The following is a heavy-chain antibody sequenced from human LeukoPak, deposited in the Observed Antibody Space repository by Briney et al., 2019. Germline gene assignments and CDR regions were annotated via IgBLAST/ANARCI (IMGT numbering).Heavy chain of an antibody. CDR1: GFTLSTYA. Sequence: GGSLRLSCAASGFTLSTYAMSWVRQTPGKGLEWVSYISSSGSTIYYADSVKGRFTISRDNAKNSLYLQMNSLRAEDTAVYYCAELGITMIGGVWGKGTTVTISS. J-gene: IGHJ6*04. V-gene: IGHV3-48*03. D-gene: IGHD3-10*02. CDR3: AELGITMIGGV. CDR2: ISSSGSTI.